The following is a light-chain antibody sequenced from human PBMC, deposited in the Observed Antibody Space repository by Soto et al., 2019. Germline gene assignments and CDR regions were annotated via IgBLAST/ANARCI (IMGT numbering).Light chain of an antibody. J-gene: IGKJ1*01. V-gene: IGKV3-20*01. CDR1: QSVTSN. CDR3: QQYGSAPWT. Sequence: EIVMTQSPATLSVSPGERATLSCRASQSVTSNLAWYQQKPGRAPRLLIYGASTRATGIPDRFSGSGSGTDFTLTISRLEPEDFAVYYCQQYGSAPWTFGQGTKV. CDR2: GAS.